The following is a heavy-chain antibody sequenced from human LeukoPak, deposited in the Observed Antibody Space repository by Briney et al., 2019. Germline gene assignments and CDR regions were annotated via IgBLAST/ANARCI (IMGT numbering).Heavy chain of an antibody. CDR2: IWYGGSNK. V-gene: IGHV3-30*18. D-gene: IGHD5-24*01. CDR1: GFTFSSYG. Sequence: GRSLRLSCAASGFTFSSYGMHWVRQAPGKGLEWVAVIWYGGSNKYYADSVKGRFTISRDNSKNTLYLQMNSLRAEDSAVYYCAKAAVEAFYFDYWGQGTLVTVSS. CDR3: AKAAVEAFYFDY. J-gene: IGHJ4*02.